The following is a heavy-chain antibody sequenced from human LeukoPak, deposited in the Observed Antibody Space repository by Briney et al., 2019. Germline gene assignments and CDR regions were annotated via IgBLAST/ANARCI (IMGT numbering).Heavy chain of an antibody. CDR3: ARDYRLAVAGLDY. V-gene: IGHV3-21*01. Sequence: GGSLRLSCAASGFTFSSYSMNRVRQAPGKGLEWVSSISSSSSYIYYADSVKGRFTISRDNAKNSLYLQMNSLRAEDTAVYYCARDYRLAVAGLDYWGQGTLVTVSS. CDR1: GFTFSSYS. D-gene: IGHD6-19*01. CDR2: ISSSSSYI. J-gene: IGHJ4*02.